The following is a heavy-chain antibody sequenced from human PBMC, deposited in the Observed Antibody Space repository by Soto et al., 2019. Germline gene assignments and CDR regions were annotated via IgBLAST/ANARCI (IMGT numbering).Heavy chain of an antibody. D-gene: IGHD3-10*01. CDR2: IKKDGTEI. Sequence: EVQLMESGGGLVQPGGSLRLSCVTSGFSFSSSWMAWVRQAPGKGLEWVADIKKDGTEINYVDSVKGRVTISRDNAMNSLYLQMDSLRVEDTAVYYCDRDPYYGAIDYWGLGTQVIVSS. V-gene: IGHV3-7*01. CDR3: DRDPYYGAIDY. CDR1: GFSFSSSW. J-gene: IGHJ4*02.